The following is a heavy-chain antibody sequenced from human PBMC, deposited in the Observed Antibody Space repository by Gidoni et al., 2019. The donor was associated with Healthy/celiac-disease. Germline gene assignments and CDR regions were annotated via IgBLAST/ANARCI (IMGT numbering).Heavy chain of an antibody. D-gene: IGHD3-10*02. J-gene: IGHJ4*02. Sequence: QVQLVQSGAEVKKPGSSVKVSCKASGGTFSSYAISWVRQAPGQGLEWMGGIIPILGTANYAQKFQGRVTITADESTSTAYMELSSLRSEDTAVYYCARSAVQGWLQSFYFDYWGQGTLVTVSS. CDR1: GGTFSSYA. CDR3: ARSAVQGWLQSFYFDY. CDR2: IIPILGTA. V-gene: IGHV1-69*01.